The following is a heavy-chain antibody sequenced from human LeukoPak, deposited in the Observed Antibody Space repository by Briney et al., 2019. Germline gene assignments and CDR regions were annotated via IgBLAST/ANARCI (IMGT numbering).Heavy chain of an antibody. CDR1: GFTFSSYV. CDR2: ISYDGSNE. J-gene: IGHJ4*02. D-gene: IGHD2-15*01. V-gene: IGHV3-30*04. Sequence: GGSLRLSCAASGFTFSSYVMHWVRQAPGKGLEWVAIISYDGSNEYYADSVKGRFTISRDNSKNTLYLQMNRLRPEDAAVYYCAKAPVTTCRGAFCYPFDYWGLGTLVTVSS. CDR3: AKAPVTTCRGAFCYPFDY.